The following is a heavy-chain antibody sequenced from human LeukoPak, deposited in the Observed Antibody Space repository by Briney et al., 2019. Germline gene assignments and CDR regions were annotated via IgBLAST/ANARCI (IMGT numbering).Heavy chain of an antibody. Sequence: ASETVSRTASGYTFTGYYMHWVRQPPAPGHEWMGWINPNSGGTNYAQPFQDRVTMTRDTSISPAYMELSRLRSDDTAVYYCAGGRATVIYFVYWGEGTLVTVSS. CDR2: INPNSGGT. D-gene: IGHD4-11*01. V-gene: IGHV1-2*02. CDR1: GYTFTGYY. J-gene: IGHJ4*02. CDR3: AGGRATVIYFVY.